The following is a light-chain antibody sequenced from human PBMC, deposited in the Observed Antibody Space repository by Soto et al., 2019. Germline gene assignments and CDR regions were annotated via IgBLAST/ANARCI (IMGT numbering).Light chain of an antibody. CDR2: GNK. CDR3: AAWDDSLNGWV. J-gene: IGLJ3*02. V-gene: IGLV1-44*01. CDR1: RSNIGINT. Sequence: QPVLTQPPSASGTPGQRVTISCSGRRSNIGINTVNWYQQLPGTAPRVLISGNKQRPSGVPDRFSGSKSGTSASLAISGLQSEDEADYYCAAWDDSLNGWVFGGGTKLTVL.